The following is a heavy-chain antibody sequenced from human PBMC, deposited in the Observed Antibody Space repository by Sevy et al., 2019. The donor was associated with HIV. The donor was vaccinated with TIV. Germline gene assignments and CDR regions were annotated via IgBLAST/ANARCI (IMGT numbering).Heavy chain of an antibody. CDR3: AKEVSEHSYSDY. Sequence: GGSLRLSCVTSGFTFSSYAMSWVRQTPGKGLEWVSAIGGSADYTYYADSVKGRFTISRDNSKNTLYLQMNGLRAEDTAVXXXAKEVSEHSYSDYWGQGTLVTVSS. CDR1: GFTFSSYA. D-gene: IGHD3-10*01. CDR2: IGGSADYT. J-gene: IGHJ4*02. V-gene: IGHV3-23*01.